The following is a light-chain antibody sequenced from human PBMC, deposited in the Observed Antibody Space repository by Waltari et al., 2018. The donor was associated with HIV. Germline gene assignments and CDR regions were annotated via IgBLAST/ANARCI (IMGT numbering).Light chain of an antibody. CDR1: ALPKRY. V-gene: IGLV3-10*01. Sequence: SYELTQPPSVSVSPGQTARITCSGDALPKRYAYWYQQKSGQAPVLVIYEDSKRPSGIPERFSGSSSGTMATLTISGAQVEDEADYYCYSRDSSGNSWVVGGGTKLTVL. CDR2: EDS. J-gene: IGLJ3*02. CDR3: YSRDSSGNSWV.